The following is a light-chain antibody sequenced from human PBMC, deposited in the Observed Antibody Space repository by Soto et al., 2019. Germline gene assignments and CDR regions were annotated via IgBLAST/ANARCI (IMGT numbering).Light chain of an antibody. CDR1: QSINNY. CDR2: AAS. CDR3: QQSFSTLWT. J-gene: IGKJ1*01. Sequence: DIQMTQSPASLSASAGDRATITCRASQSINNYLTWYQQKPGKAPKLLIYAASSLHISVPSRFSGCGDGTEYTLTISNLQPVDFATYYCQQSFSTLWTCGQGTKVEIK. V-gene: IGKV1-39*01.